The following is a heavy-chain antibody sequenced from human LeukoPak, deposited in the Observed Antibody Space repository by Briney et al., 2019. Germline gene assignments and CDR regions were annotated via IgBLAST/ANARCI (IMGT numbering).Heavy chain of an antibody. J-gene: IGHJ5*02. CDR3: ARELPAAMPGWFDP. CDR2: IYYSGST. D-gene: IGHD2-2*01. V-gene: IGHV4-31*03. Sequence: SETLSLNCTVSGVSISSGGYYWSWIRQHPGKSLELIGYIYYSGSTYYNPSLKSRVTISVHTSKHQLSLQLSFGTAAGMSVYYCARELPAAMPGWFDPWGQGPLVTVSS. CDR1: GVSISSGGYY.